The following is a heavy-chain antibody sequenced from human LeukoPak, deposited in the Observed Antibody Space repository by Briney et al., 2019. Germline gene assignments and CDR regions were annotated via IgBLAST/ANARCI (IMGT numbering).Heavy chain of an antibody. CDR1: GFTFSSYS. Sequence: PGGSLRLSCAASGFTFSSYSMNWVRQAPGKGLVWVSRIDSDGSTTNYADSVKGRFTISRDNAKNTVFLQMNRLRAEDAAMYYCLAGYYYNNMDVWGKGTTVTVSS. CDR3: LAGYYYNNMDV. J-gene: IGHJ6*03. CDR2: IDSDGSTT. V-gene: IGHV3-74*01. D-gene: IGHD2-15*01.